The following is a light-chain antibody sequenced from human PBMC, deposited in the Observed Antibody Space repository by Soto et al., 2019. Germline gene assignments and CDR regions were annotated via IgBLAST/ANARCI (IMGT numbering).Light chain of an antibody. CDR2: GAS. J-gene: IGKJ1*01. CDR1: ESVSIS. V-gene: IGKV3D-15*01. CDR3: HQRQSWPRT. Sequence: EVVLTQSPATLSVSPWEVATLSCRASESVSISLAWYQHKPGQPPRLLIHGASTRASGVPPRFSGSGSGTDFSLTISSLQSEDFAVYYCHQRQSWPRTFGQGTKVDIK.